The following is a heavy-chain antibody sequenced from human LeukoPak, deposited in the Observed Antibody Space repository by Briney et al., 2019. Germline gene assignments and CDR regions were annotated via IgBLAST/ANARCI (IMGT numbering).Heavy chain of an antibody. CDR2: MNPNSGNT. Sequence: ASVKVSCKASGYTFTSYDINWVRQATGQGLEWMGWMNPNSGNTGYAQKFQGRVTMTRNTSISTAYMELSSLRSEDTAVYYCASSGHDYGDYPDSYWGQGTLVTVSS. D-gene: IGHD4-17*01. V-gene: IGHV1-8*01. CDR1: GYTFTSYD. CDR3: ASSGHDYGDYPDSY. J-gene: IGHJ4*02.